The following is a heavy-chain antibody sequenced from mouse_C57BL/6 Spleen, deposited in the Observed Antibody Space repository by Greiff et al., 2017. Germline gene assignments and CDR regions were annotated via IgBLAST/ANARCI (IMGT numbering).Heavy chain of an antibody. D-gene: IGHD1-1*01. V-gene: IGHV5-17*01. CDR2: ISSGSRTI. Sequence: EVNVVESGGGLVKPGGSLKLSCAASGFTFSDYGMHWVRQAPEKGLEWVAYISSGSRTIYYADTVKGRFTISRDNAKNTLFLQMTSLRSEDTAMYYCARPPSTVVARYWYFDVWGTGTTVTVSS. CDR1: GFTFSDYG. CDR3: ARPPSTVVARYWYFDV. J-gene: IGHJ1*03.